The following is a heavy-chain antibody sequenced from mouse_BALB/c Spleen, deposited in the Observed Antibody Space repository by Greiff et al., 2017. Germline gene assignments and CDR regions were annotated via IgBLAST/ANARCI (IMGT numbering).Heavy chain of an antibody. CDR3: ARHDYGNPLDV. J-gene: IGHJ1*01. D-gene: IGHD2-1*01. CDR2: INSNGGST. V-gene: IGHV5-6-2*01. Sequence: EVKLVESGGGLVKLGGSLKLSCAASGFTFSSYYMSWVRQTPEKRLELVAAINSNGGSTYYPDTVKGRFTISRDNAKNTLYLQMSSLKSEDTALYYCARHDYGNPLDVWGAGTTVTVSS. CDR1: GFTFSSYY.